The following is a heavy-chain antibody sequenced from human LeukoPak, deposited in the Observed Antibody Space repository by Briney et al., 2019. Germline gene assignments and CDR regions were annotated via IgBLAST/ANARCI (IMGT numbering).Heavy chain of an antibody. CDR3: ARAPSSGYDDPDFDY. V-gene: IGHV1-8*01. Sequence: ASVNVSCEASGYTFTSYDINWVRQATGQGLEWMGWMNPNSGNTGHAQKFQGRVTMTRNTSISTAYMELSSLRSEDTAVYYCARAPSSGYDDPDFDYWGQGTLVTVSS. CDR1: GYTFTSYD. D-gene: IGHD5-12*01. J-gene: IGHJ4*02. CDR2: MNPNSGNT.